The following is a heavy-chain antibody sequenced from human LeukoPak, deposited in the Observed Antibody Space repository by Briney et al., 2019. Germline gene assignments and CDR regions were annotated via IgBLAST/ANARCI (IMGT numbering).Heavy chain of an antibody. CDR2: TSYDGTDT. CDR3: AKERRWQQYSFGA. D-gene: IGHD5-24*01. J-gene: IGHJ4*02. Sequence: GRSLRLSCAASGFTFSSYGIHWVRQAPGKGLEWVALTSYDGTDTYYADSVKGRFTISRDNTKNTLSLQMNSLRPEDTDVYYCAKERRWQQYSFGAWGQRTLVTVYS. V-gene: IGHV3-30*18. CDR1: GFTFSSYG.